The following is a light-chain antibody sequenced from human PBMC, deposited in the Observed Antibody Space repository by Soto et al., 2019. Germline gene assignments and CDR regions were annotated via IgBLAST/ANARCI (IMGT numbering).Light chain of an antibody. CDR1: SSDVGGYNY. CDR3: SSYAGNKNG. J-gene: IGLJ1*01. CDR2: EVS. Sequence: QSALTQPPSASGSPGQSVTISCTGTSSDVGGYNYVSWYQQHPGKAPKLMIYEVSKRPSGVPDRFSGSKSGNTASLTVSGLQAEDEADYYCSSYAGNKNGFGTGTKVTVL. V-gene: IGLV2-8*01.